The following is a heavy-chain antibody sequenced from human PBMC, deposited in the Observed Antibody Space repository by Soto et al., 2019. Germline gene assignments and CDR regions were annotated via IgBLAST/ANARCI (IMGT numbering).Heavy chain of an antibody. Sequence: GGSLRLSCAASGLTFSSYDMHWVRQAPGKGLEWVAVISYDGSNKYYADSVKGRFTISRDNSKNTLYLQMNSLRAEDTAVYYCAKDGPYDTTLGAFDIWGQGTMVTVSS. D-gene: IGHD3-22*01. CDR2: ISYDGSNK. J-gene: IGHJ3*02. CDR1: GLTFSSYD. CDR3: AKDGPYDTTLGAFDI. V-gene: IGHV3-30*18.